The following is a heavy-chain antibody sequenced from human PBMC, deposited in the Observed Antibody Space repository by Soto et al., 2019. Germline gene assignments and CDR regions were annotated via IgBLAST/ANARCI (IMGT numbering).Heavy chain of an antibody. CDR2: ISGSGGST. J-gene: IGHJ6*02. CDR1: GFTFSSYA. D-gene: IGHD2-2*01. CDR3: AKDLMTRRVVVPAAPNFYYGMDV. Sequence: LGGSLRLSCAASGFTFSSYAMSCVRQAPGKGLEWVSAISGSGGSTYYADSVKGRFTISRDNSKNTLYLQMNSLRAEDTAVYYCAKDLMTRRVVVPAAPNFYYGMDVWGQGTTVTVSS. V-gene: IGHV3-23*01.